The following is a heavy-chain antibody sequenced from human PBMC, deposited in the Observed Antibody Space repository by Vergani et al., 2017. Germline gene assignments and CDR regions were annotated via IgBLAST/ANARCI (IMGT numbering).Heavy chain of an antibody. CDR3: ARGQWLPTLSFDY. V-gene: IGHV1-46*01. CDR1: GYTFTSYY. Sequence: QVQLVQSGAEVKKPGASEKVSCKASGYTFTSYYMHWVRQAPGQGLEWMGIINPSGGSTSYAQKFQGRVTMTRDTSISTAYMELSRLRSDDTAVYYCARGQWLPTLSFDYWGQGTLVTVSS. D-gene: IGHD6-19*01. CDR2: INPSGGST. J-gene: IGHJ4*02.